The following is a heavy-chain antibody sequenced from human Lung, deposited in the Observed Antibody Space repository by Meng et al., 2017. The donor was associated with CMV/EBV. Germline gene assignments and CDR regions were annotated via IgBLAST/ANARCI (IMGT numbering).Heavy chain of an antibody. Sequence: GGSLRLSCAASGFTFNNYVMNWVRQAPGKGLEWVSTISASGGTTYYAESVKGRLTISRDNSRNTVYLQMNSLRVGDTAVYYCAKDSRWRHSAGWYGLDVWGQGTTVTVSS. D-gene: IGHD6-19*01. CDR1: GFTFNNYV. V-gene: IGHV3-23*01. CDR3: AKDSRWRHSAGWYGLDV. CDR2: ISASGGTT. J-gene: IGHJ6*02.